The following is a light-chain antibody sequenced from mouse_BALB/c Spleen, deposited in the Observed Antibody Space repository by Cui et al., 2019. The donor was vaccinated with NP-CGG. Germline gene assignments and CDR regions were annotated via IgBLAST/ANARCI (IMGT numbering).Light chain of an antibody. V-gene: IGLV1*01. Sequence: AVLMRESELTTSPGETVTLTCRSSTGAATTSNYSNCVQEKPDHLFTGLIGGTNNRTPPVPARFSCSLIVDKTVLTITGAQTEDEAIYFCALWYSNHWVFGGGTKLTVL. CDR2: GTN. CDR3: ALWYSNHWV. J-gene: IGLJ1*01. CDR1: TGAATTSNY.